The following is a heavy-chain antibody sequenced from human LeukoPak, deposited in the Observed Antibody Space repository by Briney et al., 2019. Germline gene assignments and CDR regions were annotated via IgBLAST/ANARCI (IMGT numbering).Heavy chain of an antibody. CDR2: IYYSGGT. Sequence: PPETLSLTCTVSGGSISSYYWNWIRQPPGKGLEWIGYIYYSGGTNYNPSLKSRVTMSVDTSKNQFSLRLSSLTAADTAVYYCARGGGPPSNFDYWGQGTLVTVSS. D-gene: IGHD3-16*01. CDR1: GGSISSYY. V-gene: IGHV4-59*01. J-gene: IGHJ4*02. CDR3: ARGGGPPSNFDY.